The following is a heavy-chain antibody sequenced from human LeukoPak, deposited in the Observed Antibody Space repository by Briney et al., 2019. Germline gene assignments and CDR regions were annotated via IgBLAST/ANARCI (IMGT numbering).Heavy chain of an antibody. Sequence: GGSLRLSCEGSGFTFSNYNMNWVRQLPGNRLEWVSSISPTSTYLDYADSVKGRFTISRDNSKNTLYLQMNSLRAEDTAVYYCARKSSSLGYYFDYWGQGTLVTVSS. CDR1: GFTFSNYN. J-gene: IGHJ4*02. CDR2: ISPTSTYL. V-gene: IGHV3-21*01. CDR3: ARKSSSLGYYFDY. D-gene: IGHD6-6*01.